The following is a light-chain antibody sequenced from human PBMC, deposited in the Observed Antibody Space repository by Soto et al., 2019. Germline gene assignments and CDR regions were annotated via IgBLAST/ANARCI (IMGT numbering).Light chain of an antibody. J-gene: IGKJ2*01. CDR2: GAS. V-gene: IGKV3-11*01. Sequence: EIVLTQSPATLSLSPGERATLSCRASQTVSNYLAWYQQKPGQAPRLLIYGASNRATGIPARFTGSGSGTDFTLTISSLEPEDFAVYYCQHRGEWPRTFGQGTKLEIK. CDR3: QHRGEWPRT. CDR1: QTVSNY.